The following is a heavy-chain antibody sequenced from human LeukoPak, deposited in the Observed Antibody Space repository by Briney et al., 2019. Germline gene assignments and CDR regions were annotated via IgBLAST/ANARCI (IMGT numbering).Heavy chain of an antibody. J-gene: IGHJ5*02. CDR1: GYTFTSYG. CDR3: ARDLGYYDSSGPINWFDP. V-gene: IGHV1-18*01. CDR2: ISAYNGNT. Sequence: ASVKVSCKASGYTFTSYGISWARQAPGQGLEWMGWISAYNGNTNYAQKLQGRVTMTTDTSTSTAYVELRSLRSDDTAVYYCARDLGYYDSSGPINWFDPWGQGTLVTVSS. D-gene: IGHD3-22*01.